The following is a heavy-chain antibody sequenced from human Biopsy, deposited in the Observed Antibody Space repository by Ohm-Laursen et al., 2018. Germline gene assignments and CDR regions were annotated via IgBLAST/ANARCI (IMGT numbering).Heavy chain of an antibody. V-gene: IGHV1-8*01. CDR1: GYTFTSYD. J-gene: IGHJ5*02. Sequence: SSVKVSCKASGYTFTSYDITWVRQASGQGPEWIGWLNPVSGNSNFGQKFRGRVTVISDTSISTAYMELSGLTSDDTATYYCGRAVRNQLLTDPWGQGTLVTVTS. D-gene: IGHD1-7*01. CDR3: GRAVRNQLLTDP. CDR2: LNPVSGNS.